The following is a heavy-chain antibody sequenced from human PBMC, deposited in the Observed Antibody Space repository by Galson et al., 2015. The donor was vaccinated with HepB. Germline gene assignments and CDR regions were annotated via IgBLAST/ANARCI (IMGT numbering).Heavy chain of an antibody. CDR2: IKQDGIEK. CDR1: GSTFDKYW. J-gene: IGHJ3*02. CDR3: ARDYYGDYALSAFDI. Sequence: SLRLSCAASGSTFDKYWMSWVRQAPGKGLEWVANIKQDGIEKYYVDSVKGRFTIFRDNAKNSLYLQMNSLRAEDTAVYYCARDYYGDYALSAFDIWGQGTMVTVSA. D-gene: IGHD4-17*01. V-gene: IGHV3-7*01.